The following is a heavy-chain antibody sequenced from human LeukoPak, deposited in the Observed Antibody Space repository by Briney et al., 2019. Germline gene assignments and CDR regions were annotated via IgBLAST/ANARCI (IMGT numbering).Heavy chain of an antibody. CDR1: GGSISSSSYY. J-gene: IGHJ3*02. V-gene: IGHV4-39*07. D-gene: IGHD3-22*01. CDR2: IYYSGST. Sequence: SETLSLTCTVSGGSISSSSYYWGWIRQPPGKGPEWIGSIYYSGSTYYNPSLKSRVTISVDTSKNQFSLKLSSVTAADTAVYYCARDAEDYYDSSGYFDIWGQGTMVTVSS. CDR3: ARDAEDYYDSSGYFDI.